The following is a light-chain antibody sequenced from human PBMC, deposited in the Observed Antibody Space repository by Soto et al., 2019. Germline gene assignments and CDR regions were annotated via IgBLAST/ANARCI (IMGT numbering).Light chain of an antibody. CDR2: GNS. J-gene: IGLJ2*01. V-gene: IGLV1-40*01. Sequence: QSVLTQPPSVSGAPGQRVTISCTGSSDDIGAGYDVHWYQQLPGTAPKLLIYGNSNRPSGVPDRFSGSKSGTSASLAITGLQAEDEADYYCQSYDSSLSAPVVFGGGTKLTAL. CDR1: SDDIGAGYD. CDR3: QSYDSSLSAPVV.